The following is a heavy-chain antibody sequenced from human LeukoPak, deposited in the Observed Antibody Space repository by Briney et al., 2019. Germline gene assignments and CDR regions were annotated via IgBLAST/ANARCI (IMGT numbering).Heavy chain of an antibody. CDR2: ISLSGSTI. V-gene: IGHV3-48*03. D-gene: IGHD1-26*01. CDR1: GFTFINLE. J-gene: IGHJ4*02. Sequence: GGSLRLSCEASGFTFINLEMNWVRQAPGKGLEGVSYISLSGSTITYADSVKGRFTISTDNAKSTLYLQMNRLTGEDTALYYCARGPSGTYSSDFWGQGTLVTVSS. CDR3: ARGPSGTYSSDF.